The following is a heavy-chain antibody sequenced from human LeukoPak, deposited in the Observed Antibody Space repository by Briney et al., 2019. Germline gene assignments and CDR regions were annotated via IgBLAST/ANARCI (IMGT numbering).Heavy chain of an antibody. J-gene: IGHJ1*01. CDR2: IWYDGSNK. CDR1: GFTFSSYG. Sequence: GGSLRLSCAASGFTFSSYGMHWVRQAPGKGLEWVAVIWYDGSNKYYADSVKGRFTISRDNSKNTLYLKMNSLRAEDTAVYYCARDPLGRWPKAGYFQHWGQGTLVTVSS. D-gene: IGHD4-23*01. V-gene: IGHV3-33*01. CDR3: ARDPLGRWPKAGYFQH.